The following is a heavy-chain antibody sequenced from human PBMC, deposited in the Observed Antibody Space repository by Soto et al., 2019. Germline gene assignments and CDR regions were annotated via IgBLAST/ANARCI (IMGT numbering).Heavy chain of an antibody. CDR3: ARDPWAADY. CDR1: GFTVSTKY. Sequence: EVQLVESGGGLVQPGGSLRLSCAASGFTVSTKYMSWVRRAPGKGLEWVSVIYSGGSTFYADSVRGRFTISRDNSKNTENLQMNSWRAEDTAVYYCARDPWAADYWGQGTLVTVSP. J-gene: IGHJ4*02. V-gene: IGHV3-66*01. CDR2: IYSGGST. D-gene: IGHD3-16*01.